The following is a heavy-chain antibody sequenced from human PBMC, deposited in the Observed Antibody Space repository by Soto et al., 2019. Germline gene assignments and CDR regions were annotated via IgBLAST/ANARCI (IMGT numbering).Heavy chain of an antibody. D-gene: IGHD4-4*01. CDR3: ARYDYNPYYFDY. Sequence: ASVNVSCKASGYTFSTYYMHWVRQAPGQGYEWMGIINPSGGSTTYAQKFQGRVTMTRDTSTTTVYMELSSLKSEDTAVYYCARYDYNPYYFDYWGQGTRVTVSS. J-gene: IGHJ4*02. V-gene: IGHV1-46*01. CDR2: INPSGGST. CDR1: GYTFSTYY.